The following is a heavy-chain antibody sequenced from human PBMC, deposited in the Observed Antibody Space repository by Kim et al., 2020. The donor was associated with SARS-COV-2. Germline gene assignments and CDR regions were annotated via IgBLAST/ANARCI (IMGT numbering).Heavy chain of an antibody. V-gene: IGHV3-21*01. D-gene: IGHD3-22*01. CDR2: ISSSSSYI. CDR1: GFTFSSYS. Sequence: GGSLRLSCAASGFTFSSYSMNWVRQAPGKGLEWVSSISSSSSYIYYADSVKGRFTISRDNAKNSLYLQMNSLRAEDTAVYYCARDGGAYSSGYYGWFDPWGQGTLVTVSS. J-gene: IGHJ5*02. CDR3: ARDGGAYSSGYYGWFDP.